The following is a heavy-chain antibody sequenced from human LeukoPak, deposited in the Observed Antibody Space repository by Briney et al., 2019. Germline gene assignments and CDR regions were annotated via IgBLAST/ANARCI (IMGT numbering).Heavy chain of an antibody. CDR1: GGTFTSYA. CDR2: IIPISGTT. V-gene: IGHV1-69*13. CDR3: ARKLRSGGNWFDP. Sequence: SVKVSCKTSGGTFTSYAITWVRQAPGQGLEWMGKIIPISGTTNYAQKFQGRVTFTADESTSTAYMELSSLRSEDTALYYCARKLRSGGNWFDPWGQGTLVTVSS. J-gene: IGHJ5*02. D-gene: IGHD1-26*01.